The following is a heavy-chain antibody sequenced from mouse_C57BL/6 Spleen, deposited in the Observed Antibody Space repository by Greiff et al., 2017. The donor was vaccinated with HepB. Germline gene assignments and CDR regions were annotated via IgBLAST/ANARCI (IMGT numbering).Heavy chain of an antibody. CDR1: GYTFTDYY. CDR2: INPNNGGT. Sequence: EVKLQQSGPELVKPGASVKISCKASGYTFTDYYMNWVKQSHGKSLEWIGDINPNNGGTSYNQKFKGKATLTVDKSSSTAYMELRSLTSEDSAVYYCARTGIYYDYDDGLAWFAYWGQGTLVTVSA. D-gene: IGHD2-4*01. J-gene: IGHJ3*01. CDR3: ARTGIYYDYDDGLAWFAY. V-gene: IGHV1-26*01.